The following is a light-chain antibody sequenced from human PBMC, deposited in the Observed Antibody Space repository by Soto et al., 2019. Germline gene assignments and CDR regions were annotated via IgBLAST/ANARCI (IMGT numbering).Light chain of an antibody. Sequence: EIVMTQSPAALSVSTGERATLSCRASQSVSSNLAWYQQKPGQAPRLLIYGASTRATGIPARFSGSGSGTEFTLTSTGVQSEDLAVYYCQGYNNWLRTFARGTKVDIK. CDR2: GAS. V-gene: IGKV3-15*01. CDR1: QSVSSN. CDR3: QGYNNWLRT. J-gene: IGKJ1*01.